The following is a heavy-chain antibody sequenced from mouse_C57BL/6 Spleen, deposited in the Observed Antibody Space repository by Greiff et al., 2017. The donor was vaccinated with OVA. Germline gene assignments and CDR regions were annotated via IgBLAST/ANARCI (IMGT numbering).Heavy chain of an antibody. CDR2: IYPGDGDT. CDR3: ARRLRYYFDY. CDR1: GYVFSSSW. J-gene: IGHJ2*01. D-gene: IGHD1-1*01. V-gene: IGHV1-82*01. Sequence: VKLMESGPELVKPGASVKISCKASGYVFSSSWMNWVKQRPGKGLEWIGRIYPGDGDTNYNGKFKGKATLTADKSSSTAYMQLSSLTSEDSAVYFCARRLRYYFDYWGQGTTLTVSS.